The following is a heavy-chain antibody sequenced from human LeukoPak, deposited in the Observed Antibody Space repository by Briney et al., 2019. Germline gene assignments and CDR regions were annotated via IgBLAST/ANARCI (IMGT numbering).Heavy chain of an antibody. J-gene: IGHJ4*02. CDR2: ISYDGSNK. D-gene: IGHD1-26*01. V-gene: IGHV3-30-3*01. CDR1: GFTFSSYA. Sequence: GRSLRLSCAASGFTFSSYAMHWVRQAPGKGLEWVAVISYDGSNKYYADSVKGRFTISRDNSKNTLYLQMNSLRAEDTAVYYCARDGSGSYYVSYFDYWGLGTLVTVSS. CDR3: ARDGSGSYYVSYFDY.